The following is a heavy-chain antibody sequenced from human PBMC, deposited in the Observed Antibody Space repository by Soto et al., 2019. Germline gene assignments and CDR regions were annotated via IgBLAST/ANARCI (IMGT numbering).Heavy chain of an antibody. D-gene: IGHD3-9*01. CDR2: ISAYNGDT. J-gene: IGHJ4*02. CDR3: VLGGLETGYYRDMDY. Sequence: QDHLVQSGAEVRKPGASAKVSCKASGYTFKNYGINWVRQDPGRGLEGVAWISAYNGDTSYAQDFEDRCTVTTGTLTNTAYMELRSLRPDDTAVYFCVLGGLETGYYRDMDYWGQGTLVSVSS. V-gene: IGHV1-18*04. CDR1: GYTFKNYG.